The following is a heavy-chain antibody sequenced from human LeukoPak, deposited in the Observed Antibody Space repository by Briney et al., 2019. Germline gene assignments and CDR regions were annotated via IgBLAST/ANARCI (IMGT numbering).Heavy chain of an antibody. J-gene: IGHJ4*02. CDR3: AREYRHQPD. Sequence: GASVKVSCKASGYTFTSYDIYWVRQASEQGLEWMGWMNPNSGNTGYAQKFQDRFTMTWDTSISTAYMELSSLRSEDTAVYYCAREYRHQPDWGQGTLVTVSS. CDR1: GYTFTSYD. V-gene: IGHV1-8*01. D-gene: IGHD2/OR15-2a*01. CDR2: MNPNSGNT.